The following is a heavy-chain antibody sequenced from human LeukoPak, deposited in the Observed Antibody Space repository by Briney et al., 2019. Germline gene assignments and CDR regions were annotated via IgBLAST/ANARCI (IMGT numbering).Heavy chain of an antibody. CDR1: GGSISYY. CDR2: IYYSGST. V-gene: IGHV4-59*01. D-gene: IGHD3-22*01. J-gene: IGHJ4*02. CDR3: ARATSDSSGYYYFDY. Sequence: SETLSLACTVSGGSISYYLSWIRQPPGKGLEWIGYIYYSGSTNYNPSLKSRVTISVDTSKNQFSLKLSSVTAADTAVYYCARATSDSSGYYYFDYWGQGTLVTVSS.